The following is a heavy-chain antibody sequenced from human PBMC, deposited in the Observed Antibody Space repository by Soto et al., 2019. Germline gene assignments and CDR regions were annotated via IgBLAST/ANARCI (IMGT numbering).Heavy chain of an antibody. CDR1: GGTFSSYA. V-gene: IGHV1-69*13. D-gene: IGHD6-13*01. CDR2: IIPIFGTA. Sequence: ASVKVSCKASGGTFSSYAISWVRQAPGQGLEWMGGIIPIFGTANYAQKFQGRVTITADESTSTAYMELSSLRAEDTAVYYCARQQLAAPMDYFDYWGQGTLVTVSS. J-gene: IGHJ4*02. CDR3: ARQQLAAPMDYFDY.